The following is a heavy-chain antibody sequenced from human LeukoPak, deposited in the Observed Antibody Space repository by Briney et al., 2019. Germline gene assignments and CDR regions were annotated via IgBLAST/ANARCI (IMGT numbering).Heavy chain of an antibody. Sequence: SQTLSLTCAISGDSVSNKSAAWTWIRQTPSRGLEWLGRTYYRSEWFTEYAVSVKSRITINPDTSKNQFSLHMNSVTPEDTALYYCARDARATGDHFDFWGQGTMVTVSS. V-gene: IGHV6-1*01. CDR1: GDSVSNKSAA. CDR3: ARDARATGDHFDF. J-gene: IGHJ4*02. D-gene: IGHD7-27*01. CDR2: TYYRSEWFT.